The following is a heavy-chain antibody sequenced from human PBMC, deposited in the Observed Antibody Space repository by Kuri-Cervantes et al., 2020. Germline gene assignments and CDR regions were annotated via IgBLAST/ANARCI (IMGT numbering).Heavy chain of an antibody. V-gene: IGHV3-11*01. Sequence: GGSLRLSCAASGFTFSDYYMSWIRQAPGKGLEWVSYISGSRTTIYYADSVKGRFTISRDNAKNSLYLQMNSLRAEDTAVYFCARTIMGATFDYWGQGTPVTVSS. CDR3: ARTIMGATFDY. D-gene: IGHD1-26*01. J-gene: IGHJ4*02. CDR1: GFTFSDYY. CDR2: ISGSRTTI.